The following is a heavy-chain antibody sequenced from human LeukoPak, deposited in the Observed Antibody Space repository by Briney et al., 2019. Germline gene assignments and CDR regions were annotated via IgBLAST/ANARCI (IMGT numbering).Heavy chain of an antibody. V-gene: IGHV3-30*02. CDR1: GFTFSRFG. D-gene: IGHD1-26*01. CDR3: AKLYSGSYSDYFDY. Sequence: GGSLRLSCAASGFTFSRFGMHWVRQAPGQGLEWVAFILYDGTKKYYADSVKGRFTISRDNSRNTLSLQMNSLRAEDTAVYYCAKLYSGSYSDYFDYWGQGTLVTVSS. J-gene: IGHJ4*02. CDR2: ILYDGTKK.